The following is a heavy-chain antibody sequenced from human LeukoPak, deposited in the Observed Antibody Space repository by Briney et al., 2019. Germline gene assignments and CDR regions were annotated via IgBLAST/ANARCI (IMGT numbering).Heavy chain of an antibody. CDR1: GDTFNDYT. D-gene: IGHD2-15*01. J-gene: IGHJ4*02. V-gene: IGHV1-69*04. Sequence: AASVKVSCKASGDTFNDYTFSWVRQAPGQGLEWMGRIMPFLDVANYAPKFQGRVTLTADKSTSTAYMELSDLKSEDTAVYYCARDHCSGGSCHGGHWGQGTLVTVSS. CDR2: IMPFLDVA. CDR3: ARDHCSGGSCHGGH.